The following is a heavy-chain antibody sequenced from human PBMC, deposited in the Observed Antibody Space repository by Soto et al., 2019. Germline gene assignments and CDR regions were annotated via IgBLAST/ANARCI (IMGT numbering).Heavy chain of an antibody. CDR3: AREAFGGRSNWFDP. Sequence: PSETLSLTCAVSGGSIVSTYSWSWLRQPPGKGLQWIGYISHSGNTYYNPSLKSRVSMSIDTSRNQFSLNVTSVTAADTAVYYCAREAFGGRSNWFDPWGQGALVTVSS. J-gene: IGHJ5*02. CDR2: ISHSGNT. CDR1: GGSIVSTYS. D-gene: IGHD3-10*01. V-gene: IGHV4-30-2*01.